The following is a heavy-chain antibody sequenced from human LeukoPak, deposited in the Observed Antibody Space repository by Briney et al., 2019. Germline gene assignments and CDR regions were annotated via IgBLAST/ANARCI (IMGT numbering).Heavy chain of an antibody. Sequence: SETLSLTCIVSGGSVTSGTSYWNWIRQPPGKGLEWIGCIYYSGSTNYNPSLKSRVTISVDTSNNQFSLKLNSVTAADTAVYYCASMQWVVESGHYYFDYWGQGSLITVSS. J-gene: IGHJ4*02. CDR3: ASMQWVVESGHYYFDY. CDR1: GGSVTSGTSY. D-gene: IGHD6-19*01. V-gene: IGHV4-61*01. CDR2: IYYSGST.